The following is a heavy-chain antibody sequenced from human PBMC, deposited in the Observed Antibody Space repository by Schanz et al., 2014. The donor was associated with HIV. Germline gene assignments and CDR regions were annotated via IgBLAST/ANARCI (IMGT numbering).Heavy chain of an antibody. CDR1: GFKFSDSW. CDR3: VRGDTVFEY. Sequence: EMQLVESGGGLVQPGGALRLSCVASGFKFSDSWMHWVRQTPGKGPVWVSRVKYDGSTKEYAGSVKGRFTISRDNAKNTVYLQMNSLRPEDTGVYYCVRGDTVFEYWGQGTLVTVS. D-gene: IGHD5-18*01. J-gene: IGHJ4*02. CDR2: VKYDGSTK. V-gene: IGHV3-74*01.